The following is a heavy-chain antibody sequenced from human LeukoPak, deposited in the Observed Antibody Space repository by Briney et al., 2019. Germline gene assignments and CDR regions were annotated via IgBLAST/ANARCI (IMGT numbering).Heavy chain of an antibody. CDR3: ARGFGELYYFDY. V-gene: IGHV3-11*01. J-gene: IGHJ4*02. CDR1: GFSFSDYY. Sequence: GGSLRLSCAASGFSFSDYYMSWIRQAPGKGLEWVSYISGGGSTIYYADSVKGRFTISMDNAENSLYLQMNSLRAEDTAVYYCARGFGELYYFDYWGQGTLVTVSS. D-gene: IGHD3-10*01. CDR2: ISGGGSTI.